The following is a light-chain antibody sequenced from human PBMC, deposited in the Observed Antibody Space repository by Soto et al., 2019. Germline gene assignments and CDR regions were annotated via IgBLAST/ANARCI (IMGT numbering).Light chain of an antibody. V-gene: IGKV1-5*01. CDR2: DVS. CDR1: QSVSNW. CDR3: QQYDSYSWT. Sequence: DIQMTQSPSTLSASVGERVTITCRASQSVSNWLAWYQHKPGKAPKLLIYDVSSLERGVPSRFSGSGSGTEFILTISSLQPDDFATYYRQQYDSYSWTFGQGTKVEVK. J-gene: IGKJ1*01.